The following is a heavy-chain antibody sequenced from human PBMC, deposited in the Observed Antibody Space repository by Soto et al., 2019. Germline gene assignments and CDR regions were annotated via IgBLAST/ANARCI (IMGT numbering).Heavy chain of an antibody. V-gene: IGHV5-51*01. J-gene: IGHJ6*02. CDR1: GYSFTSYW. D-gene: IGHD2-2*01. CDR3: ARPDTISSTTPRWGGMDV. CDR2: IYPGDSDT. Sequence: GEFLKISCKGSGYSFTSYWIGWVRQMPGKGLEWMGIIYPGDSDTRYSPSFQGQVAISADKSISTAYLQWSSLKASDTAMYYCARPDTISSTTPRWGGMDVWGQGTTVTVSS.